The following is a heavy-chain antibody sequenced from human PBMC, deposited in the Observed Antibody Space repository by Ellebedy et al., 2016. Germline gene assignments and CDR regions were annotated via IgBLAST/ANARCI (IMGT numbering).Heavy chain of an antibody. J-gene: IGHJ5*02. Sequence: SETLSLXXTVSGGSISSGDYYWSWIRQPPGKGLEWIGYIYYSGSTYYNPSLKSRVTISVDTSKNQFSLKLSSVTAADTAVYYCARAYGGIWQTEFNRNLNWFDPWGQGTLVTVSS. CDR2: IYYSGST. V-gene: IGHV4-30-4*01. CDR3: ARAYGGIWQTEFNRNLNWFDP. CDR1: GGSISSGDYY. D-gene: IGHD4-23*01.